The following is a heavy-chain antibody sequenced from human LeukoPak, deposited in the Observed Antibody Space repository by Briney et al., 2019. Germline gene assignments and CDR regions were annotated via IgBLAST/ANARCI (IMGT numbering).Heavy chain of an antibody. D-gene: IGHD3-10*01. CDR3: ARGLDGYYGSGSYYDGEGY. J-gene: IGHJ4*02. CDR2: MNPNSGNT. V-gene: IGHV1-8*02. CDR1: GGTFSSYA. Sequence: GASVKVSCKASGGTFSSYAISWVRQAPGQGLEWMGWMNPNSGNTGYAQKFQGRVTMTRNTSISTAYMELSSLRSEDTAVYYCARGLDGYYGSGSYYDGEGYWGQGTLVTVSS.